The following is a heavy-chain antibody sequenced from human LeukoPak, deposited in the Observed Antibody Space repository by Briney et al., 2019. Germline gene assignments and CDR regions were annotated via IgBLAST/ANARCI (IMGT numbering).Heavy chain of an antibody. V-gene: IGHV3-23*01. CDR2: ISDSGGGT. D-gene: IGHD3-16*01. CDR3: AKRGIVIRVILVGFHKEATSFDS. J-gene: IGHJ4*02. Sequence: GGSLRLSCAVSGITLSNYGMSWVRQAPGKGLEWVAGISDSGGGTNYADFVKGRFTISRDSPRNTLYLQMNSLRPEDTAVYFCAKRGIVIRVILVGFHKEATSFDSGGQGALVTVSP. CDR1: GITLSNYG.